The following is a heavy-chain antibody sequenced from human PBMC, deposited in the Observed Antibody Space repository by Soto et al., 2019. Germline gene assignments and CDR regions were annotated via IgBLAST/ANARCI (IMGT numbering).Heavy chain of an antibody. J-gene: IGHJ6*02. Sequence: SETLSLTCAVYGGSFSGYYWSWIRQPPGKGLEWIGEINHSGSTNYNPSLKSRVTISVDTSKNQFSLKLSSVTAADTAVYYCASYQLHHYYYYYGMDVWGQGTTVT. CDR2: INHSGST. V-gene: IGHV4-34*01. CDR1: GGSFSGYY. D-gene: IGHD2-2*01. CDR3: ASYQLHHYYYYYGMDV.